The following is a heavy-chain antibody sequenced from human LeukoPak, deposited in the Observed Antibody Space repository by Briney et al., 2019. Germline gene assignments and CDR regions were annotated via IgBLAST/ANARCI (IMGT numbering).Heavy chain of an antibody. J-gene: IGHJ4*02. D-gene: IGHD6-13*01. Sequence: ASVKVSCKVSGYTLTELSMHWVRQAPGKGLEWMGWINPNSGGTTYAQKFQGRVTMTRDTSISTAYMEMSRLRSDDTAVYYCASVGSSWNYWGQGTLVTVSS. CDR2: INPNSGGT. CDR1: GYTLTELS. CDR3: ASVGSSWNY. V-gene: IGHV1-2*02.